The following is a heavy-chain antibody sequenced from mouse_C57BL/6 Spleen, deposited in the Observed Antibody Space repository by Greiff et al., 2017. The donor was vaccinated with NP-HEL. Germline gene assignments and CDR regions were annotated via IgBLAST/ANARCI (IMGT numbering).Heavy chain of an antibody. J-gene: IGHJ2*01. Sequence: VQLQQSVAELVRPGASVKLSCTASGFTIKNTYMHWVKQRPEQGLEWIGRIDPANGNTKYASKFQGKATITADTSSNTAYLQLSSLTSEDTAIYYCARRKGYGGYYIDYWGQGTTLTVSS. CDR3: ARRKGYGGYYIDY. D-gene: IGHD1-1*02. CDR1: GFTIKNTY. V-gene: IGHV14-3*01. CDR2: IDPANGNT.